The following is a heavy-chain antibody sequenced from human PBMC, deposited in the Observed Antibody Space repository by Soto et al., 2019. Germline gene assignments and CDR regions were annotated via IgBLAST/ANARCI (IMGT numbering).Heavy chain of an antibody. V-gene: IGHV4-30-4*01. CDR1: GGSISSGDYY. CDR3: ARDRGGFYGSGRFVY. J-gene: IGHJ4*02. Sequence: SETLSLTCTVSGGSISSGDYYWSWIRQPPGKGLEWIGYIYYSGSTYYNPSLKSRVTMSVDTSKNQFSLKLTSVTAADTAVYYCARDRGGFYGSGRFVYWGQGTLVTAPQ. CDR2: IYYSGST. D-gene: IGHD3-10*01.